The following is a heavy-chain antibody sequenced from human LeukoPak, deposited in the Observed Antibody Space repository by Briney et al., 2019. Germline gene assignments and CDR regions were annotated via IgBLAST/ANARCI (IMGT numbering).Heavy chain of an antibody. D-gene: IGHD2-2*01. CDR2: ISSSSTI. J-gene: IGHJ6*03. CDR3: ARDSWDIVVVPAAGDYYYYMDV. V-gene: IGHV3-48*01. CDR1: GFTFSSYS. Sequence: GGSLRLSCAASGFTFSSYSMNWVRQAPGKGLEWVSYISSSSTIYYADSVKGRFTISRDNAKNSLYLQMNNLRAEDTAVYYCARDSWDIVVVPAAGDYYYYMDVWGKGTTVTVSS.